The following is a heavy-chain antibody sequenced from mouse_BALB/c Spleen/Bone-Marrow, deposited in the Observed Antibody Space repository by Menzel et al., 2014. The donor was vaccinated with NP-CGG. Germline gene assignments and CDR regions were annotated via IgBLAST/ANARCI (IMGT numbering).Heavy chain of an antibody. V-gene: IGHV2-6-4*01. D-gene: IGHD1-1*01. CDR1: GFSLSRYN. CDR2: IWGGGNT. J-gene: IGHJ4*01. Sequence: VKLVESGPGQVAPSQSLSITCTVSGFSLSRYNVHRVRQPPGKGLEWLGVIWGGGNTDYNSGLKSRLNISKDNSKSQVFLKLNSLQTDDTAMYYCARFITTGTMDYWGQGTSVTVSS. CDR3: ARFITTGTMDY.